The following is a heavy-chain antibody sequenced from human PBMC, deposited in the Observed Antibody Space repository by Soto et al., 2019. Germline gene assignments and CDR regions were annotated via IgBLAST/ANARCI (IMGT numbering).Heavy chain of an antibody. Sequence: QGQLVQSGGEVTKPGASVKVSCNSSGYTFTSYGISWVRQAPGQGLEWMGWISPYSGHTKEAQKVQGRVTLTTETSTGTAYMELTSLASDDTAVYHCARDRCTTAKCYTHHLDVWGQGTTVTVSS. CDR2: ISPYSGHT. CDR3: ARDRCTTAKCYTHHLDV. J-gene: IGHJ6*02. CDR1: GYTFTSYG. V-gene: IGHV1-18*04. D-gene: IGHD2-8*01.